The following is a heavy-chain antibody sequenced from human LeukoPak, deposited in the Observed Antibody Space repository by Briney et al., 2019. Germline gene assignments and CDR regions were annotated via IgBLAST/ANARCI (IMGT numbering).Heavy chain of an antibody. D-gene: IGHD3-10*01. CDR2: ISSSSYI. CDR3: ARLMWFGELLWDNDY. Sequence: PGGSLRLSCAASGFTFSSYSMNWVRQAPGKGLEWVSSISSSSYIYYADSVKGRFTISRDNAKNSLYLQMNSLRAEDTAVYYCARLMWFGELLWDNDYWGQGTLVTVSS. CDR1: GFTFSSYS. V-gene: IGHV3-21*01. J-gene: IGHJ4*02.